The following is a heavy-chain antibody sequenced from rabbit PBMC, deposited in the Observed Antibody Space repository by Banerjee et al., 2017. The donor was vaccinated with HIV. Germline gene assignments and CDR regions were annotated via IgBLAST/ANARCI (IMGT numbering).Heavy chain of an antibody. D-gene: IGHD3-1*01. CDR1: GFSFSSSFY. CDR3: ARAHFRNGYMNL. CDR2: IDVGSSGST. Sequence: QSLEESGGDLVKPGASLTLTCTASGFSFSSSFYMCWVRQAPGKGLEWIACIDVGSSGSTYYASWAKGRFTISKPSSTTVTLQMTSLTAADTATYFCARAHFRNGYMNLWGPGTLVTVS. J-gene: IGHJ4*01. V-gene: IGHV1S40*01.